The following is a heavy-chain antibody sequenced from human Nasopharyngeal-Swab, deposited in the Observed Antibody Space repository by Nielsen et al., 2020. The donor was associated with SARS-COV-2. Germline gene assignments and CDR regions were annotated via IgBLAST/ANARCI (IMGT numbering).Heavy chain of an antibody. CDR3: AKAIAGGYRAPYYYMDV. J-gene: IGHJ6*03. V-gene: IGHV4-4*02. D-gene: IGHD3-16*02. CDR1: GDSISGTHW. CDR2: VYQSGST. Sequence: SETLSLTCAVSGDSISGTHWWSWVRQPPGKGLEWIGEVYQSGSTNLNPALQSRVTISIDKPKNQFTLRLTSVTAADTAVYFCAKAIAGGYRAPYYYMDVWGKGTTVTVSS.